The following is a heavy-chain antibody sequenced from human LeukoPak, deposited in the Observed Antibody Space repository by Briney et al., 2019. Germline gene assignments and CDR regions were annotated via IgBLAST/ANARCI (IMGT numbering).Heavy chain of an antibody. D-gene: IGHD4-11*01. CDR3: TVGPHHYFDS. J-gene: IGHJ4*02. Sequence: SETLSLTRTVSGGSINSGGYYWSWIRQHPGKGLEWTGYISYSGSTYYNPSLKSRVTISLDTSKNQFSLRLSSVSTADTAVYFCTVGPHHYFDSWGQGTLVTVSS. CDR2: ISYSGST. CDR1: GGSINSGGYY. V-gene: IGHV4-31*03.